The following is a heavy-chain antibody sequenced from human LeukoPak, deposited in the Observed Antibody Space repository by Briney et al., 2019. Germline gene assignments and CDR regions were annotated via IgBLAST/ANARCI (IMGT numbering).Heavy chain of an antibody. CDR3: ARREPLWFGESNPPDY. J-gene: IGHJ4*02. Sequence: GESLKISCKGSGYSFTSYWIGWVRQMPGKGLEWMGIIYPGDSETRYSSSFQGQVTISADKSISTAYLQWSSLKASDTAMYYCARREPLWFGESNPPDYWGQGTLVIVSS. CDR1: GYSFTSYW. CDR2: IYPGDSET. D-gene: IGHD3-10*01. V-gene: IGHV5-51*01.